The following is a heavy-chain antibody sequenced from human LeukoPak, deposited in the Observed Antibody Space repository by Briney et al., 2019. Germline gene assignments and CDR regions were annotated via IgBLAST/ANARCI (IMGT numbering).Heavy chain of an antibody. CDR1: GGSIRSFY. D-gene: IGHD6-19*01. CDR3: ARAGRIPVTGTIGAFDY. J-gene: IGHJ4*02. CDR2: IFDSGST. V-gene: IGHV4-59*01. Sequence: SETLSLTCTVSGGSIRSFYWSWIRQPPGKGLEWIGYIFDSGSTSYNPSLKSRVTISVDASKNQFSLKLSSVTAADTAVYYCARAGRIPVTGTIGAFDYWGQGTLVTVSS.